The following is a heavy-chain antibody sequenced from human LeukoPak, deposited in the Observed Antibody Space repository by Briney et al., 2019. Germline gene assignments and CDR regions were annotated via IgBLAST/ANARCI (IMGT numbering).Heavy chain of an antibody. Sequence: GASVKVSCKASGYTFTSYYMHWVRQAPGQGLEWMGIINPSGGSTSYAQKFQGRVTMTRDTSISTAYMELSRLRSDDTAVYYCARETAATVTTYDYWGQGTLVTVSS. CDR1: GYTFTSYY. J-gene: IGHJ4*02. V-gene: IGHV1-46*01. D-gene: IGHD4-11*01. CDR3: ARETAATVTTYDY. CDR2: INPSGGST.